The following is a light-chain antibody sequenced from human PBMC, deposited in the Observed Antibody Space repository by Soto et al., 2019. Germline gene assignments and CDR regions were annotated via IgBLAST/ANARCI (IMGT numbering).Light chain of an antibody. CDR1: QGISSY. CDR2: AAS. V-gene: IGKV1-8*01. Sequence: AIRMTQSPSSLSASTGDRVTITCRASQGISSYLAWYQQKPGKAPKLLIYAASTLQSGVPSRFSGSGSGTDFTLTISCLQSEDLATYYCQQYYSYTRTFRQGTQVSIK. CDR3: QQYYSYTRT. J-gene: IGKJ1*01.